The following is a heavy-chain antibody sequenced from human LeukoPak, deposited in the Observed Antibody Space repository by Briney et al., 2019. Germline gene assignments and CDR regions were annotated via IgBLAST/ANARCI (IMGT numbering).Heavy chain of an antibody. CDR2: ISRSGTDT. J-gene: IGHJ4*02. CDR3: ARGGRLGD. V-gene: IGHV3-23*01. D-gene: IGHD1-1*01. CDR1: GFTFSNYA. Sequence: GGSLRLSCAASGFTFSNYAMSWVRQAPGKGLEWVSAISRSGTDTYYADSVKGRFTISRDNAKNSLYLHMNSLSAEDTAVYYCARGGRLGDWGQGTLVTVSS.